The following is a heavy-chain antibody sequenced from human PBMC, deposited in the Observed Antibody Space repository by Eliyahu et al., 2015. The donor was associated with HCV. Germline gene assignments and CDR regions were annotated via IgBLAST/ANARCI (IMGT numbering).Heavy chain of an antibody. Sequence: EVHLVESGGNLVQPGGSLRLSCXTSGFRFXNYWMNWVRQAPGKGLEGLANINQDGSEKYHVASLRGRFTISRDNSRNSLYLQMNNLRDEDTAVYFCARDLYDSSGFFGGFDSWGQGTLVTVSS. D-gene: IGHD3-16*01. J-gene: IGHJ4*02. CDR3: ARDLYDSSGFFGGFDS. V-gene: IGHV3-7*01. CDR1: GFRFXNYW. CDR2: INQDGSEK.